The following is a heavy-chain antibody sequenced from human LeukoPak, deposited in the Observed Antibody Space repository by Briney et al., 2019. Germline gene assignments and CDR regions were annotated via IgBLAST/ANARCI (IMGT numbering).Heavy chain of an antibody. Sequence: GGSLRLSCAASGFTFSSYAMSWVRQAPGKGLEWVSAIRGRGDGTSYADSVKGRFTMSRDNSKNTLYLQMNSLRAEDTAIYYCGRDPNGDYVGAFEFWGQGALVTVS. V-gene: IGHV3-23*01. J-gene: IGHJ3*01. D-gene: IGHD4-17*01. CDR2: IRGRGDGT. CDR3: GRDPNGDYVGAFEF. CDR1: GFTFSSYA.